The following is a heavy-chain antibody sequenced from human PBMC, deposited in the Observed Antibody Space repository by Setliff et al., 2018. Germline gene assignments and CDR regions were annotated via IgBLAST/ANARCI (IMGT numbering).Heavy chain of an antibody. V-gene: IGHV4-34*01. CDR3: ARGSQYYNFWRGYHLDYFYYGMDV. CDR1: GGSLSSNY. D-gene: IGHD3-3*01. CDR2: INHSGST. J-gene: IGHJ6*02. Sequence: SETLSLTCAVYGGSLSSNYWSWVRQHPGKGLEWIGEINHSGSTSYNPSLKNRVTIAVATSKNQFSLKLSSVTASDTAVYYCARGSQYYNFWRGYHLDYFYYGMDVWGQGTTVTVSS.